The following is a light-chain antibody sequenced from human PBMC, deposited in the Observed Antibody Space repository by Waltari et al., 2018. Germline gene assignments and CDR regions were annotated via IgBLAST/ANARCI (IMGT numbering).Light chain of an antibody. CDR1: QSISSN. Sequence: DIVMTQSPATLSVSPGERATLSCRASQSISSNLAWYQQKPGQAPRLLIYGASTRATGIPARFSGSGSGTECTLTISSLQSEDFVVYYCQHYNSWPPYTFGQGTKLEIK. CDR2: GAS. V-gene: IGKV3-15*01. J-gene: IGKJ2*01. CDR3: QHYNSWPPYT.